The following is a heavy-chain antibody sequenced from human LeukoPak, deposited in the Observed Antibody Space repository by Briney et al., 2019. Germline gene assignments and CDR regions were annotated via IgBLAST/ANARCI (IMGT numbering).Heavy chain of an antibody. CDR3: ARGERTLTTVTSHFDY. J-gene: IGHJ4*02. CDR1: GGTFSSYA. D-gene: IGHD4-11*01. CDR2: IIPIFGTA. V-gene: IGHV1-69*05. Sequence: GSSVKVSCKASGGTFSSYAISWVRQAPGQGLEWMGGIIPIFGTANYAQKFQGRVTITTDESTSTAYMELSSLRSEDTAVYYCARGERTLTTVTSHFDYWGQGTLVTVSS.